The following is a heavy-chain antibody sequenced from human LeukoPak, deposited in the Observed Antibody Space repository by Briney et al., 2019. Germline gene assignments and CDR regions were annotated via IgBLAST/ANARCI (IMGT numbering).Heavy chain of an antibody. CDR1: GYTFTSYY. J-gene: IGHJ5*02. D-gene: IGHD2-2*01. CDR2: INPSGGST. Sequence: ASVKVSCKASGYTFTSYYIHWVRQAPGQGLEWMGIINPSGGSTSYAQNFQGRVTMTRDTSTSTVYMELSSLRSEDTAVYYCARDTSPIVVVPAANNWFDPWGQGTLVTVSS. CDR3: ARDTSPIVVVPAANNWFDP. V-gene: IGHV1-46*01.